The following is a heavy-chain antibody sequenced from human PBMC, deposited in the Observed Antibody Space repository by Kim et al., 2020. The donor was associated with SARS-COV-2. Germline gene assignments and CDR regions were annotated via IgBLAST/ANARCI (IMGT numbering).Heavy chain of an antibody. CDR1: GFTFSSYG. V-gene: IGHV3-30*18. CDR2: ISYDGSNK. J-gene: IGHJ6*02. CDR3: AKGQGDSSSRNYYYYYYGMDV. Sequence: GGSLRLSCAASGFTFSSYGMHWVRQAPGKGLEWVAVISYDGSNKYYADSVKGRFTISRDNSKNTLYLQMNSLRAEDTAVYYCAKGQGDSSSRNYYYYYYGMDVWGQGTTVTVSS. D-gene: IGHD6-13*01.